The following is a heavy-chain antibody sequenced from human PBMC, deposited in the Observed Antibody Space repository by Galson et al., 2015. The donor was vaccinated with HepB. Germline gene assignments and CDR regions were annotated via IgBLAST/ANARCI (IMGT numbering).Heavy chain of an antibody. CDR2: IYPGDSDT. V-gene: IGHV5-51*01. CDR3: ARPRVPAGAPDAFDI. CDR1: GYSYTSYW. D-gene: IGHD1-26*01. Sequence: QSGAEVKKPGESLKISCKGSGYSYTSYWIGWVRQMPGKGLEWMGIIYPGDSDTRYSPSFQGQVTISADKSISTAYLQWSSLKASDTAMYYCARPRVPAGAPDAFDIWGQGTMVTVSS. J-gene: IGHJ3*02.